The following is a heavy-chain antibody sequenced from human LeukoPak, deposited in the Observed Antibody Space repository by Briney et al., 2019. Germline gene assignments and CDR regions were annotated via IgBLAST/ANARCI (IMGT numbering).Heavy chain of an antibody. J-gene: IGHJ6*03. CDR3: ARNTYYYDSSGYYDYYYYYYMDV. Sequence: SETLSLTCSVSGDSITGYYWGWIRQPPGKGLEWIGNIYYSGSTYYNPSLKSRVTISVDTSKNQFSLKLSSVTAADTAVYYCARNTYYYDSSGYYDYYYYYYMDVWGKGTTVTVSS. CDR1: GDSITGYY. CDR2: IYYSGST. V-gene: IGHV4-39*07. D-gene: IGHD3-22*01.